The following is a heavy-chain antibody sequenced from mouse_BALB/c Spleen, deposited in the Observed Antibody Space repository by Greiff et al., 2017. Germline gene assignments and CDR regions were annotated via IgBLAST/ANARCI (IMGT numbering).Heavy chain of an antibody. CDR1: GYTFTDYN. CDR3: ARSRGNYVFAY. D-gene: IGHD2-1*01. CDR2: IYPYNGGT. Sequence: VQLKQSGPELVKPGASVKISCKASGYTFTDYNMHWVKQSHGKSLEWIGYIYPYNGGTGYNQKFKSKATLTVDNSSSTAYMELRSLTSEDSAVYYCARSRGNYVFAYWGQGTLVTVSA. J-gene: IGHJ3*01. V-gene: IGHV1S29*02.